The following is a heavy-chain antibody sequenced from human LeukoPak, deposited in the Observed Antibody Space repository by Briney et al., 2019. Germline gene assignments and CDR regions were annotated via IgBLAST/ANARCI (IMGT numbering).Heavy chain of an antibody. J-gene: IGHJ3*02. CDR2: ISSSSSYI. Sequence: GGSLRLSCAAPGFTFSSYSMNWVRQAPGKGLEWVSSISSSSSYIYYADSVKGRFTISRDNAKNSLYLQMNSLRAEDTAVYYCARIVTVRGATSRDAFDTWGQGTMVTVSS. CDR3: ARIVTVRGATSRDAFDT. V-gene: IGHV3-21*01. CDR1: GFTFSSYS. D-gene: IGHD1-26*01.